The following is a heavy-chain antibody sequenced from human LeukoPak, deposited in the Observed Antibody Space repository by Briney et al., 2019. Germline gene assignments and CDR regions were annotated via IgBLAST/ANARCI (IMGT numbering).Heavy chain of an antibody. CDR1: GGSFSGYY. J-gene: IGHJ4*02. CDR3: ARDGGYSYGLPFDY. CDR2: INHSGST. D-gene: IGHD5-18*01. Sequence: SETLSLTCAVYGGSFSGYYWSWIRQPPGKGLEWIGEINHSGSTNYNPPLKSRVTISVDTSKNQFSLKLSSVTAADTAVYYCARDGGYSYGLPFDYWGQGTLVTVSS. V-gene: IGHV4-34*01.